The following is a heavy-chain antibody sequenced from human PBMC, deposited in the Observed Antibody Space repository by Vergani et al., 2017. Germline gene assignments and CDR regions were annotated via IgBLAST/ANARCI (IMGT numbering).Heavy chain of an antibody. Sequence: QVQLVQSGAEVKKPGASVKVSCKASGYTFTSYDINWVRQATGQGREWMGWMNPNSGNTGYAQKFQGRVTITRNTSISTAYMELSSLRSEDTAVYYCARGLSYYYGSSGYYYFRAHRPIDYWSQGTLVTVSS. V-gene: IGHV1-8*03. CDR2: MNPNSGNT. CDR3: ARGLSYYYGSSGYYYFRAHRPIDY. D-gene: IGHD3-22*01. CDR1: GYTFTSYD. J-gene: IGHJ4*02.